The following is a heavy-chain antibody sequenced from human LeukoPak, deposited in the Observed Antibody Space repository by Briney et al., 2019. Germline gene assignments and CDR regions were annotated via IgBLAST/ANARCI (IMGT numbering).Heavy chain of an antibody. Sequence: GESLKISCEASGYSLTSFWIAWVRQVPGKGLDLMGIIYPGDSDTKYSPSFEGQVTISADKSTSTAYLQWSGLKASDTAMYYCARQRTQGRRYGMDVWGQGTTVIVSS. V-gene: IGHV5-51*01. J-gene: IGHJ6*02. CDR1: GYSLTSFW. CDR3: ARQRTQGRRYGMDV. CDR2: IYPGDSDT. D-gene: IGHD3/OR15-3a*01.